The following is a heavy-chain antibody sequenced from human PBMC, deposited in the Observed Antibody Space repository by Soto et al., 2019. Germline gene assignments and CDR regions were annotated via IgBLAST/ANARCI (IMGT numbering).Heavy chain of an antibody. Sequence: DVQLVESGGGLVQPGRSLRLSCAASGFTFDDYAMHWVRQAPGKGLEWVSGISWNSGSIGYADSVKGRFTISRDNAKNSLYLQMNSLRAEDTALYYCAGFDAFDIWGQGTMVTVSS. D-gene: IGHD5-12*01. V-gene: IGHV3-9*01. CDR1: GFTFDDYA. CDR3: AGFDAFDI. J-gene: IGHJ3*02. CDR2: ISWNSGSI.